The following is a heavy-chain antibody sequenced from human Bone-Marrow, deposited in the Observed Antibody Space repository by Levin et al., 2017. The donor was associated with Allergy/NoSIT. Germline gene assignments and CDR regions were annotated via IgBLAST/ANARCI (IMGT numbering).Heavy chain of an antibody. CDR2: IRSKADGGTT. CDR3: TTDPPYYYDSSGSSYFGMDV. CDR1: GFTFTNAW. Sequence: GESLKISCAASGFTFTNAWMNWVRQAPGKGLEWVGRIRSKADGGTTDYAAPVQGRFTISRDDSKNTLFLQMNSLKTEDTATYYCTTDPPYYYDSSGSSYFGMDVWGQGTTVTVSS. J-gene: IGHJ6*02. V-gene: IGHV3-15*07. D-gene: IGHD3-22*01.